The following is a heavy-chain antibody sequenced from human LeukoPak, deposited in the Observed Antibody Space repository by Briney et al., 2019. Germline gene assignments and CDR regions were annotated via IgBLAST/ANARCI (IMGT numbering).Heavy chain of an antibody. CDR2: IYYSGST. V-gene: IGHV4-39*07. CDR1: GGSISSSSYY. J-gene: IGHJ4*02. D-gene: IGHD2-15*01. Sequence: SETLSLTCTVSGGSISSSSYYWGWIRQPPGKGLEWIGSIYYSGSTYYNPSLKSRVTISVDTSKNQFSLKLSSVTGAVTAVDYCARDWYRYCSGGSCYRLDYWGQGTLVTVSS. CDR3: ARDWYRYCSGGSCYRLDY.